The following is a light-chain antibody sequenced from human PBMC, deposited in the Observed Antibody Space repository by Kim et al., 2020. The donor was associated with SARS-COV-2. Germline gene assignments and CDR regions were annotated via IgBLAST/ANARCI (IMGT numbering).Light chain of an antibody. CDR3: QQRFNWPIT. V-gene: IGKV3-11*01. CDR1: QSVSSY. Sequence: ELVLTQSPATLSLSPGERATLSCRASQSVSSYLAWYQQKPGQAPRLLMYDASNRATGIPARFSGSGSGTDFTLSISSLEPEDFAVYYCQQRFNWPITLGQWTRLEI. CDR2: DAS. J-gene: IGKJ5*01.